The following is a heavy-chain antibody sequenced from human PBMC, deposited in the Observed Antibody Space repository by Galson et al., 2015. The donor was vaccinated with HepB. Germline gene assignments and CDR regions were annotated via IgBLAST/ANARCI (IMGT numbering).Heavy chain of an antibody. CDR1: GYKFSNHW. CDR2: IYPGDSET. J-gene: IGHJ4*02. V-gene: IGHV5-51*01. Sequence: QSGAEVKKPGESLKISCKGSGYKFSNHWIGWVRQMSGKGLEWMAIIYPGDSETRYSPSFQGQVTISADTSINTAYLQWSSLKASDTAMYYCARHGDKYGDYGGHWGQGTLVTVSS. D-gene: IGHD4-17*01. CDR3: ARHGDKYGDYGGH.